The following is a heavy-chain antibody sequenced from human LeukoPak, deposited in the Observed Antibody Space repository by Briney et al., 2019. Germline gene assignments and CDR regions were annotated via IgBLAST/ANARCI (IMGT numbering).Heavy chain of an antibody. CDR2: ISGSGGST. J-gene: IGHJ4*02. D-gene: IGHD6-6*01. Sequence: PGGSLRLSCAASGFTFSSYAMSWVRQAPGKGLEWVSAISGSGGSTYYADSVKGRFTISRDNSKNTLYLQMNSLRAEDTAVYYCASKIRPTSIAARWYYFDYWGQGTLVTVSS. CDR1: GFTFSSYA. V-gene: IGHV3-23*01. CDR3: ASKIRPTSIAARWYYFDY.